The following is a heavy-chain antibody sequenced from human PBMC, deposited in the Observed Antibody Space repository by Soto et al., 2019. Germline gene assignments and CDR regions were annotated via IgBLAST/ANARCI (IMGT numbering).Heavy chain of an antibody. D-gene: IGHD2-2*02. CDR1: GYTFGSYG. V-gene: IGHV1-18*01. Sequence: ASVKVSCKASGYTFGSYGMSWVRQAPGQGLEWMGWISAYNGNTKYAQKNQGRVTMTTDTSTSTAYMELRGLTSDDTAEYYCAIDVPVPPATPNNGFDTWGQGTLVTVSS. CDR2: ISAYNGNT. CDR3: AIDVPVPPATPNNGFDT. J-gene: IGHJ5*02.